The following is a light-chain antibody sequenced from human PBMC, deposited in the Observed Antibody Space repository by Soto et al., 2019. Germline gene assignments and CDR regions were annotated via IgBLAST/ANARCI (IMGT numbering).Light chain of an antibody. Sequence: DIQMTQSPSSLSASVGDRVTITCRASQSISTYLTWYHQKPGKAPDLLIYAASSLKSGVPSRFSGSGSGTHFTLTITGLQPADFATYYCQQNFSIPITFGQGTRLEIK. CDR2: AAS. CDR1: QSISTY. V-gene: IGKV1-39*01. J-gene: IGKJ5*01. CDR3: QQNFSIPIT.